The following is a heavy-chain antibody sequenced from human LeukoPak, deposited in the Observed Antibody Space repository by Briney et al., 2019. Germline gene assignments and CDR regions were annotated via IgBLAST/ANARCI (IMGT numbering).Heavy chain of an antibody. CDR3: ARHGWLYDSGTYYTFDP. D-gene: IGHD3-10*01. Sequence: GSLRLSCAASGFTFSTYWMHWVRQSPGKGLEWLGSISHTESTYHNPSLKSRVSISVDTSKNQFSLRLSSVTAADTAVYYCARHGWLYDSGTYYTFDPWGQGTLVTVSS. CDR2: ISHTEST. CDR1: GFTFSTYW. J-gene: IGHJ5*02. V-gene: IGHV4-39*01.